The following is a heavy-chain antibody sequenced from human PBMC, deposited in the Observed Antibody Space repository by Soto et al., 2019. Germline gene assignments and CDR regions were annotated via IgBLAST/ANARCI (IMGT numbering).Heavy chain of an antibody. J-gene: IGHJ4*02. CDR3: ARDSPPVDY. CDR1: GYTFTTYG. CDR2: ISDYNGNT. Sequence: VQLVQSVAEVKKPGASVKVSCKASGYTFTTYGIIWVRHAPGQGLEWMGWISDYNGNTKYAQKLQGRVTMTTDTSTSTAYMELRSLTSDATAVYYCARDSPPVDYWGQGTLVTVSS. V-gene: IGHV1-18*01.